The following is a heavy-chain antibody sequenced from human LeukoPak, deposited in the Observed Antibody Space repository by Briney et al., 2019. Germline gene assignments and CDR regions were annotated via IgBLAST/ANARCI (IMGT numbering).Heavy chain of an antibody. CDR1: GGTFSSYA. J-gene: IGHJ4*02. CDR3: ARLVGYCSSTSCLDFDY. V-gene: IGHV1-69*05. Sequence: SVKVSCKASGGTFSSYAISWVRQAPGQGLEWMGGIIPIFGTANYAQKFQGRVTITTDESTSTAYMELSSLRSEDTAVYYCARLVGYCSSTSCLDFDYWGQGTLVTVSS. CDR2: IIPIFGTA. D-gene: IGHD2-2*01.